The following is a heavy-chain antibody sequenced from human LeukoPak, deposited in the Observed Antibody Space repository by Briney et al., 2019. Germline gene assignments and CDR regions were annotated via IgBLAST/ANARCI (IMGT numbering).Heavy chain of an antibody. V-gene: IGHV3-11*01. J-gene: IGHJ4*02. D-gene: IGHD6-13*01. CDR2: ISTSGTTI. Sequence: GGSLRLSCAASGFTFSDHYMSWIRQAPGKGLEWVSYISTSGTTIYYAGSVKGRFTIFRENTKNSLYLQMNSLRAEDTAVYYCAKGGSSWSFDYWGQGTLVTVSS. CDR1: GFTFSDHY. CDR3: AKGGSSWSFDY.